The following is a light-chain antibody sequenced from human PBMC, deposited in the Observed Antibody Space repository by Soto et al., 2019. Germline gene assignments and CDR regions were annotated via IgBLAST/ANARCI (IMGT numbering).Light chain of an antibody. V-gene: IGKV3-20*01. CDR2: GAS. Sequence: ELVLTQSPGTLSLSPGERATLSCRASQSVSSGQLGWYQQKPGQAPRLLIYGASSRAAGTPDRFSGSGSGTDFTLTISGLEPEDFAVYYCQQYGGSPKVTFGGGTKVEIK. J-gene: IGKJ4*01. CDR1: QSVSSGQ. CDR3: QQYGGSPKVT.